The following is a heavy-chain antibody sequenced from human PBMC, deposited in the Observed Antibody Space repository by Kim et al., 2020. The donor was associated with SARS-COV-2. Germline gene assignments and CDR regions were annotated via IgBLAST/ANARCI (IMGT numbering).Heavy chain of an antibody. J-gene: IGHJ4*01. CDR1: GGSISSYY. CDR2: IYYSGNT. Sequence: SETLSLTCTVSGGSISSYYWSWIRQPPGKGLEWIGYIYYSGNTNYNPSLKSRVTISVDTSRNQFSLKLSSVTAADTAVYYCARGLRRRDGYNYPFDYWG. D-gene: IGHD5-12*01. CDR3: ARGLRRRDGYNYPFDY. V-gene: IGHV4-59*01.